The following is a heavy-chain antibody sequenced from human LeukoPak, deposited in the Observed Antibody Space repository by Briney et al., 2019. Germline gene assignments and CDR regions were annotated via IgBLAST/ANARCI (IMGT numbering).Heavy chain of an antibody. CDR1: GYTLTELS. J-gene: IGHJ2*01. V-gene: IGHV1-24*01. CDR2: FDPEDGET. Sequence: ASVKVSCKISGYTLTELSMHWVRQAPGKGLEWMGGFDPEDGETIYTQKFQGRVTMTTDTSTSTAYMELRSLRSDDTAVYYCARSPPSSSWYDWYFDLWGRGTLVTVSS. D-gene: IGHD6-13*01. CDR3: ARSPPSSSWYDWYFDL.